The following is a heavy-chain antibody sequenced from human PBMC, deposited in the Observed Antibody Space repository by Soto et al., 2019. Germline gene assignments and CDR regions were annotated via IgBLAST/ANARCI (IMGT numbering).Heavy chain of an antibody. D-gene: IGHD2-15*01. J-gene: IGHJ4*02. CDR1: GGTFSSYS. CDR3: ASPMSWSGGSCYFSYFDY. Sequence: QVQLVQSGAEVKKPGSSVKVSCKASGGTFSSYSISWVRQAPGQGLEWMGRIIPILGLANYAQKFQGRVTITADKSTSTVYMDLSSLRSEDTAVYYCASPMSWSGGSCYFSYFDYWGQGTLVTVSS. CDR2: IIPILGLA. V-gene: IGHV1-69*02.